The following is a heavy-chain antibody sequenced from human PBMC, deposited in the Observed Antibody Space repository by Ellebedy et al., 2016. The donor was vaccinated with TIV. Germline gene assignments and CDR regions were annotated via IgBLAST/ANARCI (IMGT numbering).Heavy chain of an antibody. CDR1: GYAFTTYD. CDR3: TRGAGFDF. CDR2: ISPDNHDT. Sequence: AASVKVPCKTSGYAFTTYDINRVRQVPGQGLEWLGWISPDNHDTGYGQAFQGRVTMTRNSSISTAYMELRGLTSEDTAINYCTRGAGFDFWGQGTLVFVSS. V-gene: IGHV1-8*01. D-gene: IGHD3-10*01. J-gene: IGHJ4*02.